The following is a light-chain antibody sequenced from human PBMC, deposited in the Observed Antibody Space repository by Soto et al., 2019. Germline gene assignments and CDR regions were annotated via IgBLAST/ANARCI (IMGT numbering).Light chain of an antibody. V-gene: IGKV3D-15*01. CDR3: QQHNIWPPFT. J-gene: IGKJ2*01. CDR2: GSA. CDR1: QSVTSS. Sequence: EIVMTQSPGTLSVSPEERATLACRASQSVTSSLAWYRQKPGQAPRLVIYGSALRANGGPDRFGGSRSGAELTLTISSLESEDDAVYYCQQHNIWPPFTVGQGT.